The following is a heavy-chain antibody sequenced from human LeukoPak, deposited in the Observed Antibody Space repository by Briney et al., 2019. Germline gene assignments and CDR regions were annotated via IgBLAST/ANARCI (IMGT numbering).Heavy chain of an antibody. V-gene: IGHV4-4*02. CDR2: IYHSGST. CDR3: ARDLEKQLVLFAFDI. J-gene: IGHJ3*02. CDR1: GGSISSSDW. Sequence: IPSGTLSLTCAVSGGSISSSDWWSWVRQPPGKGLEWIGEIYHSGSTNYNPSLKSRVTISVDTSKNQFSLKLSSVTAADTAVYFCARDLEKQLVLFAFDIWGQGTMVTVSS. D-gene: IGHD6-6*01.